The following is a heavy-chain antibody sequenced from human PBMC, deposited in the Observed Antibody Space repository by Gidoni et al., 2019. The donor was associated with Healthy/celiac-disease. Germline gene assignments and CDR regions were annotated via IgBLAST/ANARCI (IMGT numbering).Heavy chain of an antibody. CDR3: ARQGTLPCIAARPDCRGWFDP. CDR2: IYYSGST. Sequence: LEWIGSIYYSGSTYYNPSLKSRVTISVDTSKNQFSLKLSSVTAADTAVYYCARQGTLPCIAARPDCRGWFDPWGQGTLVTVSS. J-gene: IGHJ5*02. D-gene: IGHD6-6*01. V-gene: IGHV4-39*01.